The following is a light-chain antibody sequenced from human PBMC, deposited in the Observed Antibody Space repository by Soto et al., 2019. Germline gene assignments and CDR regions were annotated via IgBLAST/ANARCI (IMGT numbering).Light chain of an antibody. V-gene: IGKV3-20*01. CDR2: GAS. J-gene: IGKJ5*01. CDR3: QQYSSSPIT. Sequence: ETALTQSPGTLSLSPGDRATLSCRASQSVSSNYLAWYQQKPGQTPRLLISGASSRATDIPDRFSGSGSGTDFTLTISRLEPEDFAVYYCQQYSSSPITFGQGTRLEI. CDR1: QSVSSNY.